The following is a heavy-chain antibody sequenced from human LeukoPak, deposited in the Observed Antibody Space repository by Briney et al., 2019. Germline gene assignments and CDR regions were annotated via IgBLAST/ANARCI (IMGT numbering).Heavy chain of an antibody. D-gene: IGHD4-11*01. J-gene: IGHJ4*02. V-gene: IGHV3-33*01. CDR1: GFTFSSYG. CDR3: ATLYSTFDY. CDR2: IWYDGSNK. Sequence: PGRSLRLSCAASGFTFSSYGMHWVRQAPSKGLEWVAVIWYDGSNKYYADSLKGRFTISRDNSKNTLYLQMNSLRAEDTAVYYCATLYSTFDYWGRGTLVTVSS.